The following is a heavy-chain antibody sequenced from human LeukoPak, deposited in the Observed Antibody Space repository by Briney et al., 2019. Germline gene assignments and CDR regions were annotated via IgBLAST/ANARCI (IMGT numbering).Heavy chain of an antibody. Sequence: ASVKVSCKTSGYTFISYAMNWVRQAPGQGLEWMGWISAYNGNTNYAQKLQGRVTMTTDTSTSTAYMELRSLRSDDTAVYYCARVWDAGYGRGDAFDIWGQGTMVTVSS. D-gene: IGHD5-12*01. CDR3: ARVWDAGYGRGDAFDI. V-gene: IGHV1-18*01. CDR2: ISAYNGNT. J-gene: IGHJ3*02. CDR1: GYTFISYA.